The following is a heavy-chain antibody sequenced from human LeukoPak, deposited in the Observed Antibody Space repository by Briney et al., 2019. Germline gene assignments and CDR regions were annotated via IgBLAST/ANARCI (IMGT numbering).Heavy chain of an antibody. V-gene: IGHV4-59*01. D-gene: IGHD4-17*01. J-gene: IGHJ6*02. CDR3: ARDPHYGYYYSGMDV. CDR1: GASITNFY. Sequence: ETKSLICTVSGASITNFYWSWIRQPPGKGLEWIGYISYSGSTNYNPSLKSRVTISVDTSKNQISLELSSVTAADTAVYYCARDPHYGYYYSGMDVWGQGTT. CDR2: ISYSGST.